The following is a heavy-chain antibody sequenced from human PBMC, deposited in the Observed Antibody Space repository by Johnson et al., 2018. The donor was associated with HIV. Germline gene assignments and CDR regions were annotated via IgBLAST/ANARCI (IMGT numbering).Heavy chain of an antibody. D-gene: IGHD3-16*01. Sequence: QVQLVESGGGLVQPGGSLRLSCAASGFPVSSNYMSWVRQAPGQGLEWVAVISYDGSNKYYADSVKGRFTISRYNSKNTLYLQMNSLTAEDTAVYYCAREGGIRGPSPVAAFDIWGQGTMVTVSS. CDR3: AREGGIRGPSPVAAFDI. CDR1: GFPVSSNY. V-gene: IGHV3-30-3*01. CDR2: ISYDGSNK. J-gene: IGHJ3*02.